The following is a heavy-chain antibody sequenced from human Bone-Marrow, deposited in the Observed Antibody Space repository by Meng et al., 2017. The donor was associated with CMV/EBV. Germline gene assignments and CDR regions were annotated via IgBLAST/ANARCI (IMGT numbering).Heavy chain of an antibody. J-gene: IGHJ5*02. D-gene: IGHD3-10*01. CDR1: GFTFSTYS. V-gene: IGHV3-21*01. Sequence: GESPKISFAASGFTFSTYSMNWVRQAPGKGLEWVSSISSNSSYIYYADSVKGRFTISRDNAKNSLYLQMNSLRAEDTAVYYCSRAGYYGSGSYYPWGQGTLVTVYS. CDR3: SRAGYYGSGSYYP. CDR2: ISSNSSYI.